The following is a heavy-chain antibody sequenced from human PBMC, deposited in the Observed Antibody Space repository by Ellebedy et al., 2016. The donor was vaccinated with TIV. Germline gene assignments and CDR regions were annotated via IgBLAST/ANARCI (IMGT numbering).Heavy chain of an antibody. CDR2: ITGGGSTT. CDR1: RFTFSGYA. CDR3: ANEIRPNDY. V-gene: IGHV3-23*01. Sequence: GESLKISCAVSRFTFSGYAMSWVRQAPGKGLEWVSSITGGGSTTFYADSVKGRFTVSRDNSKDTLYLQMNSLRAEDTAVYYCANEIRPNDYWGQGTLVTVSS. J-gene: IGHJ4*02.